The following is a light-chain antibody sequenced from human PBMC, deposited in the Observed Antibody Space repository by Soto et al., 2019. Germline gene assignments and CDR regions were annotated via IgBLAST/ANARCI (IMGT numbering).Light chain of an antibody. CDR3: QQTYSTPET. J-gene: IGKJ1*01. Sequence: DIQMTQSPSPLSASVGDSVTITCRASQTIKTYLNWYRHKPGEAPKLLIYAASRLQTGVPSRFSGSGSGTFFTLSISSLQPEDFATYYCQQTYSTPETFGQGTKVEV. CDR2: AAS. CDR1: QTIKTY. V-gene: IGKV1-39*01.